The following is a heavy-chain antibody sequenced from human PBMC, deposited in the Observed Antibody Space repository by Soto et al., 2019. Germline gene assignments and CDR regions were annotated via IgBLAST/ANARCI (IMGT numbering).Heavy chain of an antibody. CDR2: INAGNGNT. CDR1: GYTFTSYA. V-gene: IGHV1-3*01. Sequence: ASVKVSCKASGYTFTSYAMHWVRQAPGQRLEWMGWINAGNGNTKYSQKFQGRVTITRDTSASTAYMELSSLRSEDTAVYYCASLIPGYSSGWYYDGMDVWGQGTTVTVSS. D-gene: IGHD6-19*01. J-gene: IGHJ6*02. CDR3: ASLIPGYSSGWYYDGMDV.